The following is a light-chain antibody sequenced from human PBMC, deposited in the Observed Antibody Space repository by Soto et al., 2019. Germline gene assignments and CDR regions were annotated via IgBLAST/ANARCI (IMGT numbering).Light chain of an antibody. CDR2: WAS. Sequence: DIVMTQSPDSLAVSLGERATINCKSSQSVLSSSNNENYLAWYQQKLGQPPKLLIYWASARESGVPDRFSGSGSGTDFTLTISSLQADDVAVYFCQQYYSSPLTFGQGTKLEIK. CDR3: QQYYSSPLT. V-gene: IGKV4-1*01. CDR1: QSVLSSSNNENY. J-gene: IGKJ2*01.